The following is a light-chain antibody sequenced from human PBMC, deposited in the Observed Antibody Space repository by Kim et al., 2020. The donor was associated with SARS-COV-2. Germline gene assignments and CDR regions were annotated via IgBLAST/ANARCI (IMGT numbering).Light chain of an antibody. Sequence: QAVVTQEPSLTVSPGGTVTLTCASSSGAVTTAYYPNWFQQKPGQAPRALIYNTSNKHSWTPARFSGSLLGGKAALTLSGVQPEDEAEYYCLLFYGGVQVFGRGTQLTVL. CDR1: SGAVTTAYY. CDR2: NTS. CDR3: LLFYGGVQV. J-gene: IGLJ2*01. V-gene: IGLV7-43*01.